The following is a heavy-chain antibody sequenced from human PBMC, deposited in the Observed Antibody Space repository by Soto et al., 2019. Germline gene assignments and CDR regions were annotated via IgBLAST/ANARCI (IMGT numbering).Heavy chain of an antibody. J-gene: IGHJ6*02. CDR1: GFTFTNYA. CDR2: INTGSGDT. V-gene: IGHV1-3*04. D-gene: IGHD3-10*01. Sequence: QVQLVQTGAEVQKPGASVKVSCKASGFTFTNYAIHWVRQAPGRRLEWMGWINTGSGDTEYSQTFQGRVTITRDTSASTVDMELISLNSEDTAVYYCAGRGKNLMGDWGQGTTVTVSS. CDR3: AGRGKNLMGD.